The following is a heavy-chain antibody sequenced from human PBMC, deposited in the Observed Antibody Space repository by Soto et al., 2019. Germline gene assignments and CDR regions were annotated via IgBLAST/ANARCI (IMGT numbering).Heavy chain of an antibody. CDR1: GYTFTSYG. V-gene: IGHV1-18*01. CDR3: ARDSTYYDFWSCYYQGRFDY. CDR2: ISAYNGNT. D-gene: IGHD3-3*01. J-gene: IGHJ4*02. Sequence: QVQLVQSGAEVKKPGASVKVSCKASGYTFTSYGISWVRQAPGQGLEWMGWISAYNGNTKYAQKLQGRVTMTTDTSTSTAYMELRSLRSDDTAVYYCARDSTYYDFWSCYYQGRFDYWGQGTLVTVSS.